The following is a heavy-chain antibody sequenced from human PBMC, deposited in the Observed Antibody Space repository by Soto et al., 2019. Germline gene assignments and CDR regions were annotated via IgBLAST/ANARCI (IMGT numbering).Heavy chain of an antibody. CDR2: IRSKAYSGTT. Sequence: PVGSLRLSCTASGFTFGDYAMSWVRQAPGKGLEWVGFIRSKAYSGTTEYAASVKGRFTISRDDSKSIAYLQMNSLKTEDTAAYYCTRDRDYVWGSYRHYYYYGMDVWGQGTTVTV. J-gene: IGHJ6*02. CDR1: GFTFGDYA. V-gene: IGHV3-49*04. D-gene: IGHD3-16*02. CDR3: TRDRDYVWGSYRHYYYYGMDV.